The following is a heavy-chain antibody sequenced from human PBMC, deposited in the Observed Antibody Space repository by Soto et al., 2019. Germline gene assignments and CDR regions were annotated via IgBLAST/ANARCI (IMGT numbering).Heavy chain of an antibody. D-gene: IGHD3-9*01. J-gene: IGHJ6*02. Sequence: AASVKVSCKASGYTFTSYGISWVRQAPGQGLEWMGWISAYNGNTNYAQKLQGRVTMTTDTSTSTAYMELRSLRSDDTAVYYCARPRYGNYYYGMDVWGQGTTVTVSS. CDR1: GYTFTSYG. V-gene: IGHV1-18*01. CDR2: ISAYNGNT. CDR3: ARPRYGNYYYGMDV.